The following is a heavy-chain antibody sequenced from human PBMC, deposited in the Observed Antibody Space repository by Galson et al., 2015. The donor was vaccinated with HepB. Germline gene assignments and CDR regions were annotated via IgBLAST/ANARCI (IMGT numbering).Heavy chain of an antibody. J-gene: IGHJ4*02. CDR2: IIPILGTA. V-gene: IGHV1-69*08. Sequence: SVKVSCKASGGTFSSYTISWVRQAPGQGLEWMGRIIPILGTANYAQKFQGRVTITADESTSTAYMELSSLRSEDTAVYYCARGYDSSGYYSHNWGQGTLVTVSS. CDR1: GGTFSSYT. CDR3: ARGYDSSGYYSHN. D-gene: IGHD3-22*01.